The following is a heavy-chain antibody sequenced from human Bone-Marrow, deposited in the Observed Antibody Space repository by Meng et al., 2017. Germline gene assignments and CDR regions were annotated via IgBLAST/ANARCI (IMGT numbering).Heavy chain of an antibody. D-gene: IGHD1-26*01. J-gene: IGHJ4*02. V-gene: IGHV3-30*04. Sequence: GESLKISCAASGFTFSSYAMHWVRQVPGKGLEWVAVISYDGSNKYYADSVKGRFTISRDNSKNTLYLQMNSLRAEDTAVYYCARDSRSGSYYLVSYWGQGTLVTVSS. CDR2: ISYDGSNK. CDR1: GFTFSSYA. CDR3: ARDSRSGSYYLVSY.